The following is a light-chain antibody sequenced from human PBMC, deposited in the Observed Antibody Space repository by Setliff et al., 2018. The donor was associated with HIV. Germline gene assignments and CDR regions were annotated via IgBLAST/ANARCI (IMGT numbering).Light chain of an antibody. V-gene: IGLV2-14*03. CDR2: GVS. Sequence: QSVLTQPASVSGSPGQSITIYCSGTSSDVGGYNYVSWYQQHPGKAPKLMIYGVSERPSGVSNRFSGSKSGYTASLTISGLQAEDEADYYCSSYTSSITYVFGTGTKVT. CDR3: SSYTSSITYV. CDR1: SSDVGGYNY. J-gene: IGLJ1*01.